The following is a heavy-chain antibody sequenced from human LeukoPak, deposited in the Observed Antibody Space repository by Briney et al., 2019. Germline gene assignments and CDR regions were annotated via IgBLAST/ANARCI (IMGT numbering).Heavy chain of an antibody. V-gene: IGHV1-69*06. Sequence: ASVKVSCKASGGTFSSHAISWVRQAPGQGLEWMGGIIPIFGTANYAQKFQGRVTITADKSTSTAYMELSSLRSEDTAVYYCARQEEMATIYRDYYYYMDVWGKGTTVTVSS. J-gene: IGHJ6*03. CDR2: IIPIFGTA. D-gene: IGHD5-24*01. CDR1: GGTFSSHA. CDR3: ARQEEMATIYRDYYYYMDV.